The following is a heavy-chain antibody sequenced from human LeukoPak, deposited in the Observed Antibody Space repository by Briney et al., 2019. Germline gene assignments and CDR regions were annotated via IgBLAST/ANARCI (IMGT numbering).Heavy chain of an antibody. D-gene: IGHD1-26*01. Sequence: GGSLTLSCAASGFTFSSYAMHWVRQAPGKGLEWVAVISYDGSNKYYADSVKGRFTISRDNSKNTLYLQMNSLRAEDTAVYDCAIADCGIYFWYFDYWGQGTLVTVSS. CDR3: AIADCGIYFWYFDY. J-gene: IGHJ4*02. V-gene: IGHV3-30*04. CDR2: ISYDGSNK. CDR1: GFTFSSYA.